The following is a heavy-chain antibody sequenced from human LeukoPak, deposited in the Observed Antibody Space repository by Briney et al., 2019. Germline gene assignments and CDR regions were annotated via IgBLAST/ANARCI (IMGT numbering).Heavy chain of an antibody. CDR1: GFTVSSNY. V-gene: IGHV3-66*01. CDR2: IYSGGST. CDR3: ASPIVATTFFDY. D-gene: IGHD5-12*01. Sequence: GGSRLSCAASGFTVSSNYMSWVRQAPGKGLEWVSVIYSGGSTYYADSVKGRFTISRDNSKNTPYLQMNSLRAEDTAVYYCASPIVATTFFDYWGQGTLVTVSS. J-gene: IGHJ4*02.